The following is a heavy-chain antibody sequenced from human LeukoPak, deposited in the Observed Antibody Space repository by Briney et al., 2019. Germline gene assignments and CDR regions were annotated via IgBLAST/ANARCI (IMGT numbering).Heavy chain of an antibody. Sequence: PSETLSLTCTVSGASISSYFWSWIRQPPGKGLEWIGYIYSGTTNYNPSLESRVTISADTSKNQFSLKLTSVIAADTAVYYCMRHRSSGSGSYSGLIDYWGRGTLVSVSS. D-gene: IGHD3-10*01. CDR1: GASISSYF. J-gene: IGHJ4*02. V-gene: IGHV4-59*08. CDR2: IYSGTT. CDR3: MRHRSSGSGSYSGLIDY.